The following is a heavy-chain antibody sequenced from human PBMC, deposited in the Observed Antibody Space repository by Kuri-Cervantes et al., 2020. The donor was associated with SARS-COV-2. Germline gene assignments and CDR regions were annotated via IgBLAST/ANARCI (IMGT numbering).Heavy chain of an antibody. CDR2: LTGAGGTT. CDR1: GFSFNVYA. Sequence: GESLKISCVASGFSFNVYAMGWVRQSPGKGLEWVSSLTGAGGTTYFADSVDGRFTISRDNSRNTLFLQMSSLRSEDTAVYYCARDRITIFGVVIPYYYYGMDVWGQGTTVTVSS. J-gene: IGHJ6*02. CDR3: ARDRITIFGVVIPYYYYGMDV. V-gene: IGHV3-23*01. D-gene: IGHD3-3*01.